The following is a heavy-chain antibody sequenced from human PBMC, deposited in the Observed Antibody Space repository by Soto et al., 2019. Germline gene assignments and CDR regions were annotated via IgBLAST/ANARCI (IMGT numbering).Heavy chain of an antibody. CDR3: ARVSPVTTATLWEHQHTYYYYGMDV. CDR1: GGTFSSYA. CDR2: IIPIFGTA. D-gene: IGHD4-17*01. Sequence: QVQLVQSGAEVKKPGSSVKVSCKASGGTFSSYAISWVRQAPGQGLEWMGGIIPIFGTANYAQKFQGRVTITADESMSTAYMELSSLRSEDTAVYYCARVSPVTTATLWEHQHTYYYYGMDVGGQGTTVTVSS. V-gene: IGHV1-69*01. J-gene: IGHJ6*02.